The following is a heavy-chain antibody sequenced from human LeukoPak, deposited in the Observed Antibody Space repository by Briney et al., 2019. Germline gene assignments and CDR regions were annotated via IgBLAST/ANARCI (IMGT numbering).Heavy chain of an antibody. CDR3: ARDYGGYNPLYYFDY. D-gene: IGHD4-17*01. Sequence: KPGGSLRLSCVDSGFTFSTSSMSWVRQAPGKGPEWVAVIWYDGSNKYYADSVKGRFTISRDNSKNTLYLQMNSLRAEDTAVYYCARDYGGYNPLYYFDYWGQGTLVTVSS. CDR2: IWYDGSNK. V-gene: IGHV3-33*08. CDR1: GFTFSTSS. J-gene: IGHJ4*02.